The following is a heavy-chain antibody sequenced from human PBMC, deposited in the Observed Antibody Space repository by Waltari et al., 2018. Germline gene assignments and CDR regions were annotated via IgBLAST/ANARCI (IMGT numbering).Heavy chain of an antibody. CDR1: GGSLSGYY. V-gene: IGHV4-59*01. J-gene: IGHJ4*02. CDR2: YSGK. CDR3: VRSYTETTTPIAGY. D-gene: IGHD4-17*01. Sequence: QVQLQESGPGLVRPSATLSLTCSVFGGSLSGYYWSWIRQPPGKGLEWIGYSGKKYNPSLRSRVTISLDTSKNQFSLELTSVTTADTAVYYCVRSYTETTTPIAGYWGQGILVTVSS.